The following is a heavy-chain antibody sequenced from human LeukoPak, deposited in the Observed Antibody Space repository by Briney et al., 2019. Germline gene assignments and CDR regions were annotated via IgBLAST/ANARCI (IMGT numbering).Heavy chain of an antibody. D-gene: IGHD1-26*01. CDR1: GYTFTSYG. V-gene: IGHV1-18*01. CDR2: ISAYNGNT. J-gene: IGHJ4*02. Sequence: ASVKVSCEASGYTFTSYGISWVRQAPGQGLEWMGWISAYNGNTNYAQKLQGRVTMTTDTSTSTAYMELRSLSSDDTAVYYCARVPTYSGSYDAYFDYWGQGTLVTVSS. CDR3: ARVPTYSGSYDAYFDY.